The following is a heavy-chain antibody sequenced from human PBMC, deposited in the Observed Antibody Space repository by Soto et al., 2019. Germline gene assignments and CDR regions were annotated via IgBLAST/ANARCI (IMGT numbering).Heavy chain of an antibody. CDR1: GYTFTSYG. D-gene: IGHD3-3*01. CDR2: ISAYNGNT. Sequence: ASVKVSCKASGYTFTSYGISWVRPAPGQGLEWMGWISAYNGNTNYAQKLQGRVTMTTDTSTSTAYMERRSLRSDDTAVYYCARDVQSFWSGYSNWFDPWGQGTLVTVS. J-gene: IGHJ5*02. V-gene: IGHV1-18*01. CDR3: ARDVQSFWSGYSNWFDP.